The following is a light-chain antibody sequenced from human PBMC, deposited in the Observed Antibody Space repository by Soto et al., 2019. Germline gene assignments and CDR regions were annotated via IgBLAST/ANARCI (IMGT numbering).Light chain of an antibody. CDR3: QQLLSYPIT. V-gene: IGKV1-5*01. J-gene: IGKJ5*01. CDR2: AAS. Sequence: DIQMTQSPSTLSASVGDRVTITCRASQSISSWLAWYQQKPGKAPKLLIYAASTLQSGVPLRFSGSGSGTSFNLTISSLQTEDFATYYCQQLLSYPITFGQGTRLEIK. CDR1: QSISSW.